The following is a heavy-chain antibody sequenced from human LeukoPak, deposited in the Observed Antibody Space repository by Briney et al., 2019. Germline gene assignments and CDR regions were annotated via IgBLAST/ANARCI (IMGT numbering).Heavy chain of an antibody. CDR3: ARGGYYDSSGYYYFDY. CDR2: IGTAGDT. Sequence: GGSLRLSCAASGFTFSSYAMHWVRQATGKGLEWVSAIGTAGDTYYPGSVKGRFTISRENAKNPLYLQMNSLRAGDTAVYYCARGGYYDSSGYYYFDYWGQGTLVTVSS. V-gene: IGHV3-13*01. D-gene: IGHD3-22*01. J-gene: IGHJ4*02. CDR1: GFTFSSYA.